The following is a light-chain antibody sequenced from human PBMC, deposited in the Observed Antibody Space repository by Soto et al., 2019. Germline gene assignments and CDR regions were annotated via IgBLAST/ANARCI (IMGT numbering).Light chain of an antibody. CDR3: PLYGCSPQT. CDR1: QSVTSGY. CDR2: GAS. Sequence: GWTQKTSKMSLSPGERATXCXRVCQSVTSGYLAWYQQRRGQAPRLLIYGASSRATGIPDRFSGSGSGTDFALTISILQPEDFAVYYCPLYGCSPQTFGGGTNLDI. V-gene: IGKV3-20*01. J-gene: IGKJ4*01.